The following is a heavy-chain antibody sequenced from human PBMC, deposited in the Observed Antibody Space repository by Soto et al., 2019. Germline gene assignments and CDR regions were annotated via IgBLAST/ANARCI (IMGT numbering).Heavy chain of an antibody. D-gene: IGHD3-16*01. CDR3: AGSVGGGFDY. V-gene: IGHV3-66*01. Sequence: EVQLVESGGGLVQPGGSLRLSCAASGFTVSSNYMSWVRQAPGKGLEWVSVVYIGGNTYYAESVEDRFTISRDNFQNMLYLPMISLGAEGTAVYYCAGSVGGGFDYWGQGTLVTVSS. J-gene: IGHJ4*02. CDR2: VYIGGNT. CDR1: GFTVSSNY.